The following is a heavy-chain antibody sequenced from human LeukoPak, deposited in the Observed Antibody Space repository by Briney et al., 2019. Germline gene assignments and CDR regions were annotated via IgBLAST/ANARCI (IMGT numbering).Heavy chain of an antibody. J-gene: IGHJ5*02. Sequence: PGGSLRLSCAASGFTFSSYSMNWVRQAPGKGLEWVSYISSSSSTIYYADSVKGRFTISRDNAKNSLYLQMNSLRAEDTAVYYCARRGVRAAAGTVWFDPWGQGTLVTVPS. CDR1: GFTFSSYS. V-gene: IGHV3-48*01. CDR3: ARRGVRAAAGTVWFDP. CDR2: ISSSSSTI. D-gene: IGHD6-13*01.